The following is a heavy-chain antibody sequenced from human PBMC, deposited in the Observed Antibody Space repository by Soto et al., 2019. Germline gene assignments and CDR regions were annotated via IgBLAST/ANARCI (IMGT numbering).Heavy chain of an antibody. CDR1: GYTFTGYY. Sequence: RASVKVSCKASGYTFTGYYMHWVRQAPGQGLEWMGWINPNSGGTNYAQKFQGRVTMTRDTSISTAYMELSRLRSDDTAVYYCARQYQLLYYYYGMDVWGQGTTVTVSS. J-gene: IGHJ6*02. V-gene: IGHV1-2*02. CDR2: INPNSGGT. D-gene: IGHD2-2*02. CDR3: ARQYQLLYYYYGMDV.